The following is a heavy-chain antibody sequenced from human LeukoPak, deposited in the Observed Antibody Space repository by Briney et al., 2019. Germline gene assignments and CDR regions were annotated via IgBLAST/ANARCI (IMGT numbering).Heavy chain of an antibody. Sequence: GGSLRLSCAASGFIFSSFGMHWVRQAPGKGLEWVATIWYDGSKKFYADSLKGRITISRDNSQNTVYLQMDSLRAEDTAVYYCAKGESGHEDAYSWFDPWGQGTLVSVSS. CDR1: GFIFSSFG. CDR3: AKGESGHEDAYSWFDP. D-gene: IGHD5-12*01. V-gene: IGHV3-33*06. CDR2: IWYDGSKK. J-gene: IGHJ5*02.